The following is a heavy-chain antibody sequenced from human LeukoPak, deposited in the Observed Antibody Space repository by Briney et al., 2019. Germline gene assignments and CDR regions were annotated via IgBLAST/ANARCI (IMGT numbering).Heavy chain of an antibody. CDR3: ARERFVGGVPAAIGY. CDR1: GYTFTGYY. D-gene: IGHD2-2*01. J-gene: IGHJ4*02. V-gene: IGHV1-2*06. CDR2: INPNSGGT. Sequence: ASVKVSCKASGYTFTGYYMHWVRQAPGQGLEWTGRINPNSGGTNYAQKFQGRVTMTRDTSISTAYMELSRLRSDDTAVYYCARERFVGGVPAAIGYWGQGTLVTVSS.